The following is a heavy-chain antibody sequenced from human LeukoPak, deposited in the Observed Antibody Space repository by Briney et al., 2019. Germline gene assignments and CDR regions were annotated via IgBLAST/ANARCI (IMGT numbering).Heavy chain of an antibody. CDR1: GGSIRSYF. Sequence: SETLSLTCTVSGGSIRSYFWSWIRQPAGKGLEWIGRIHTSGTTYYNPSLKSRLMMSVDTSKNQFSLRLTSVTAADTAVYYCARGDFYDGGGRNWFDPWGQGTLVTVSS. CDR2: IHTSGTT. CDR3: ARGDFYDGGGRNWFDP. V-gene: IGHV4-4*07. D-gene: IGHD3-16*01. J-gene: IGHJ5*02.